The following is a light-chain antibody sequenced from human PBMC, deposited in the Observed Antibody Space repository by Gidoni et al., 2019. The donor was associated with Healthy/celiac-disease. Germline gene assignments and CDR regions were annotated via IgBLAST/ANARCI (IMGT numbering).Light chain of an antibody. CDR3: QQSYSTPRT. V-gene: IGKV1-39*01. CDR2: AAS. J-gene: IGKJ2*01. CDR1: QSISSY. Sequence: DIQMIQSPSSLSASVGDRVTITCRASQSISSYLTWYQQKPGKAPKLLLYAASSLQSGVPSRFSGSGSGTDFPLTISSLQPEDFATYYCQQSYSTPRTFGQWTKLEIK.